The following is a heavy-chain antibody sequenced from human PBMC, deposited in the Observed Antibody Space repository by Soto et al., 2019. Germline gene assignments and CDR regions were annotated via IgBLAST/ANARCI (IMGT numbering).Heavy chain of an antibody. CDR2: LYDVDGS. D-gene: IGHD1-1*01. CDR3: ATWHEREHAYDV. V-gene: IGHV3-53*01. J-gene: IGHJ3*01. CDR1: GLTISGKKY. Sequence: EVQLVESGGGLIQPGESLRLSCAAFGLTISGKKYVAWVRQAPGKGLEWVSALYDVDGSFYADSVKGRFTTSSDSSKTTVYLQMNALRPDDTAVYYCATWHEREHAYDVWGQGTTVTVSS.